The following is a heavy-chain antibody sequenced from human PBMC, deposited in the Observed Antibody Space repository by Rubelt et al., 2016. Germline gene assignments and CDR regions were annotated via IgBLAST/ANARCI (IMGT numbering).Heavy chain of an antibody. D-gene: IGHD3-16*01. J-gene: IGHJ4*02. CDR2: ISANNRHT. Sequence: QVQLVRSGAEVKKPGASVKVSCKASGYTFTSYYMHWVRQAPGQGPEWMGWISANNRHTNNAQNFKGRVTLTTDTATSTAYMELRSLRSDDTAVYYWARDGGAGILTFWGQGTLVTVSS. V-gene: IGHV1-18*04. CDR3: ARDGGAGILTF. CDR1: GYTFTSYY.